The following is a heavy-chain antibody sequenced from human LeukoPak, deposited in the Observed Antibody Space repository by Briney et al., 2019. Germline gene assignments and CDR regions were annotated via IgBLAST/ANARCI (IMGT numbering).Heavy chain of an antibody. D-gene: IGHD3-22*01. J-gene: IGHJ4*02. Sequence: SETLSLTCTVSGGSISSSSYYWGWIRQPPGKGLEWIGSIYYSGSTYYNPSLKSRVTISVDTSKNQFSLKLSSVTAADTAVYYCARRFRYYYDSSGYYSEVDYWGQGTLVTVSS. V-gene: IGHV4-39*01. CDR3: ARRFRYYYDSSGYYSEVDY. CDR1: GGSISSSSYY. CDR2: IYYSGST.